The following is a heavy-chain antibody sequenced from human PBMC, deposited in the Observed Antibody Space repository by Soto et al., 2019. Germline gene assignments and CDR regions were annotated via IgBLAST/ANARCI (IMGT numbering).Heavy chain of an antibody. V-gene: IGHV4-61*01. D-gene: IGHD4-17*01. CDR1: GASVSNKTYY. CDR2: VYYSGTT. J-gene: IGHJ5*02. CDR3: AKTTAVPNSLRSRYFFDP. Sequence: SETLSLTCSVSGASVSNKTYYWSWIRQPPGKRLEWLGYVYYSGTTNYTPSLKGRVTMSVDLSKNQFSLRLTSVTAADTALYYFAKTTAVPNSLRSRYFFDPWGQGPLVTVSS.